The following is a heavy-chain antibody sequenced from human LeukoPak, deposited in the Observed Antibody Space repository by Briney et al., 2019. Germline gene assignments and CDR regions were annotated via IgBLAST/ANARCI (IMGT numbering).Heavy chain of an antibody. J-gene: IGHJ4*02. CDR3: ARRRVSTSDFDY. V-gene: IGHV4-59*01. CDR2: IYYSGST. D-gene: IGHD6-6*01. Sequence: SETLSLTCTVSGGSISSYYWSWIRQPPGKGLEWIGYIYYSGSTNYNPSLKSRVTISVDTSKNQFSLKLSSVTAADTAVYYCARRRVSTSDFDYWGQGTLVAVSS. CDR1: GGSISSYY.